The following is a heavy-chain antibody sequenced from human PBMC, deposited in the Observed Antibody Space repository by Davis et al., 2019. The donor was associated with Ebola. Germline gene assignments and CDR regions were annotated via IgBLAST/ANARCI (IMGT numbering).Heavy chain of an antibody. D-gene: IGHD3-16*01. CDR3: AERGGSV. CDR1: GVSISRHY. Sequence: PSETLSLTCTVSGVSISRHYWSWIRQPPGKRLEWIGSIYYTGSAYYNSSLNSRVTISVDTSKNQFSLKLSSVTAADTAMYYCAERGGSVWAQGTLVTVSS. V-gene: IGHV4-59*11. CDR2: IYYTGSA. J-gene: IGHJ4*02.